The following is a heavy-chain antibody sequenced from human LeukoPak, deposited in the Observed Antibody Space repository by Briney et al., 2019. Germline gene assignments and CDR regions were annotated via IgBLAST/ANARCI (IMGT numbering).Heavy chain of an antibody. Sequence: GESLKISCKGSGYSFTSYWISWVRQMPGKGLEWMGRIDPSDSYTNYSPSFQGHVTISADKSISTAYLQWSSLKASDTAMYYCARPSYYYGSGSYSDSYYFDYWGQGTLVIVPP. CDR1: GYSFTSYW. CDR2: IDPSDSYT. CDR3: ARPSYYYGSGSYSDSYYFDY. D-gene: IGHD3-10*01. J-gene: IGHJ4*02. V-gene: IGHV5-10-1*01.